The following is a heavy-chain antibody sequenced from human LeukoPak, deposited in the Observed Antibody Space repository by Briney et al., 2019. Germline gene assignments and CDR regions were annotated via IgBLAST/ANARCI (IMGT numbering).Heavy chain of an antibody. CDR2: IYNSGST. CDR1: GGSFTGYY. J-gene: IGHJ4*02. V-gene: IGHV4-34*01. CDR3: GRGYCSSTSCYTPDY. Sequence: SETLSLTCAVSGGSFTGYYWSWIRQPPRKGLEWRGQIYNSGSTNYNPSLKSRVTISVDTSKNQFSLRLSSVTAADTAVYYWGRGYCSSTSCYTPDYWGQGTLGTVSS. D-gene: IGHD2-2*01.